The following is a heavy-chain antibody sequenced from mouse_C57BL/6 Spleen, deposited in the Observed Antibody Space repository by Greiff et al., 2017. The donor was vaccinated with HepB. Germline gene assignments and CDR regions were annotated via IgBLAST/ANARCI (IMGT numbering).Heavy chain of an antibody. CDR2: IYPGNSDT. D-gene: IGHD1-2*01. V-gene: IGHV1-5*01. Sequence: VQLQQSGTVLARPGASVKMSCKTSGYTFTSYWMHWVKQRPGQGLEWIGAIYPGNSDTSYNQKFKGKAKLTAVTSASTAYMELSSLTNEDSAVYYCTRWGLRPRSGYFDVWGTGTTVTVSS. CDR1: GYTFTSYW. J-gene: IGHJ1*03. CDR3: TRWGLRPRSGYFDV.